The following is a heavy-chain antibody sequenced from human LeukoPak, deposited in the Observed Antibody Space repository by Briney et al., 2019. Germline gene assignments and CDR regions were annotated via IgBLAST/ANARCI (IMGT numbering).Heavy chain of an antibody. J-gene: IGHJ6*03. CDR1: GFTFDDYA. CDR3: AKPARDRGVVYCYYYMDV. CDR2: ISWDGGST. V-gene: IGHV3-43D*04. D-gene: IGHD3-10*01. Sequence: GGSLRLSCAASGFTFDDYAMHWVRQAPGKGLEWVSLISWDGGSTYYADSVKGRFTISRDNSKNSLYLQMNSLRAEDTALYYCAKPARDRGVVYCYYYMDVWGKGTTVTVSS.